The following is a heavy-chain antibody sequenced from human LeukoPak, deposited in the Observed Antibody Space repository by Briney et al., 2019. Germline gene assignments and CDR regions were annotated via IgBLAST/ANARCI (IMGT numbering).Heavy chain of an antibody. V-gene: IGHV3-43D*03. D-gene: IGHD7-27*01. CDR2: ISWDGGST. CDR3: AKDASGDLEY. Sequence: SGGSLRLSCAASGFTFDDYAMHWVRQAPGKGLEWVSLISWDGGSTYYADSVKGRFTISRDNSKNSLYLQMNSLRAEDTALYYCAKDASGDLEYWGQGTLVTVSS. CDR1: GFTFDDYA. J-gene: IGHJ4*02.